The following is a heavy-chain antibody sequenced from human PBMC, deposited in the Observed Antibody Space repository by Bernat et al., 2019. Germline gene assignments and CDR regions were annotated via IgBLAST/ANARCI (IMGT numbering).Heavy chain of an antibody. Sequence: EVQLVESGGGLVQPERSLRLSCAASGFTFDDYAMHWVRQAPGKGLEWVSGISWNSDKIDYADSVKGRSTISRDNAKKSLYLQMNSLRVEDTALYYCAKDKYSSSSEEGFFDYWGQGTLVTVSS. CDR2: ISWNSDKI. CDR3: AKDKYSSSSEEGFFDY. V-gene: IGHV3-9*01. D-gene: IGHD6-6*01. CDR1: GFTFDDYA. J-gene: IGHJ4*02.